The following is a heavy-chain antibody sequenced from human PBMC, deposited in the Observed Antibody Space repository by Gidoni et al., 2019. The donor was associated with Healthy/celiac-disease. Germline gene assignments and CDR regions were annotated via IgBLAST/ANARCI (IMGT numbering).Heavy chain of an antibody. CDR2: IKQDGSEK. CDR1: GFTFSSYW. V-gene: IGHV3-7*01. D-gene: IGHD2-2*01. Sequence: EVQLVESGGGLVQPGGSLRLSCAASGFTFSSYWMSWVRQAPGKGLELVANIKQDGSEKYYVDSVKGRFTISRDNAKNSLYLQMNSLRAEDTAVYYCFRRVVVPAALLEGRNFDYWGQGTLVTVSS. J-gene: IGHJ4*02. CDR3: FRRVVVPAALLEGRNFDY.